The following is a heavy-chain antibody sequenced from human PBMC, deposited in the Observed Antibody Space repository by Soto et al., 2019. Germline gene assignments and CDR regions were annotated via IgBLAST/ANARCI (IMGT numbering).Heavy chain of an antibody. Sequence: GGSLRLSCAASGFTFSSYAMSWVRQAPGKGLEWVSAISGSGGSTYYADSVKGRFTISRDNSKNTLYLQMNSLRAEDTAVYYCAKAPSITIFGALFDYWGKGTLVTVSS. J-gene: IGHJ4*02. V-gene: IGHV3-23*01. CDR2: ISGSGGST. D-gene: IGHD3-3*01. CDR1: GFTFSSYA. CDR3: AKAPSITIFGALFDY.